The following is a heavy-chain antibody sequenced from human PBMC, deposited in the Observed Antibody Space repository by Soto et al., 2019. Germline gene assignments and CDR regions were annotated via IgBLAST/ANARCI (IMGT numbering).Heavy chain of an antibody. V-gene: IGHV3-53*01. J-gene: IGHJ5*02. Sequence: EVQLVESGGGLILPGGSLRLSCAASGVTVSNNYMRWVRQAPGKGLEWVSLIYSGGDTHYADSVKGRFTISRDSSKNTVYFHMNSLRAEDTAVYYCARDPPGIAAGGAGAWGQGTLVTVSS. D-gene: IGHD6-13*01. CDR2: IYSGGDT. CDR1: GVTVSNNY. CDR3: ARDPPGIAAGGAGA.